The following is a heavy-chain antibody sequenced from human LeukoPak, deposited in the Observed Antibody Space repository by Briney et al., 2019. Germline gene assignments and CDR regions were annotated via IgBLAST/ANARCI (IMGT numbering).Heavy chain of an antibody. Sequence: PSETLSLTCTVSGGSISRYYWSWIRQHPGKGLEWIGYIYYSGSTYYNPSLKSRVTISVDTSKNQFSLKLSSVTAADTAVYYCARVGVVVAATPWGNWFDPWGQGTLVTVSS. CDR3: ARVGVVVAATPWGNWFDP. V-gene: IGHV4-31*03. CDR1: GGSISRYY. D-gene: IGHD2-15*01. J-gene: IGHJ5*02. CDR2: IYYSGST.